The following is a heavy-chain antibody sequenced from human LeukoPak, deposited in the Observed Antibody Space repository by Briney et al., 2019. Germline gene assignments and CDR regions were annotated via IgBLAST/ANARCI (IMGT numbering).Heavy chain of an antibody. V-gene: IGHV4-59*01. CDR2: IYSSGST. CDR3: ARLRNYCDY. J-gene: IGHJ4*02. D-gene: IGHD4-17*01. Sequence: SGALSLTCTVSGDSISGYYWTWMRQPPGKGLEWIGYIYSSGSTKYNPSLESRLSISIDTSKNQFSLKLSSVTAAETAVYFCARLRNYCDYWGQGTLVTVSS. CDR1: GDSISGYY.